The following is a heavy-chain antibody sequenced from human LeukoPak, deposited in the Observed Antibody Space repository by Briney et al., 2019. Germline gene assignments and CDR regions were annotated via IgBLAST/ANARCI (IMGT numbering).Heavy chain of an antibody. Sequence: GASVKVSCKACGGTFSSYTISWVRQAPGQGLESMGRIIPILGIANYAQKFQGRVTITADKSTSTAYMELSSLRSEDTAVYYCARDVGATTDYWGQGTLVTVSS. D-gene: IGHD1-26*01. J-gene: IGHJ4*02. CDR1: GGTFSSYT. CDR3: ARDVGATTDY. CDR2: IIPILGIA. V-gene: IGHV1-69*04.